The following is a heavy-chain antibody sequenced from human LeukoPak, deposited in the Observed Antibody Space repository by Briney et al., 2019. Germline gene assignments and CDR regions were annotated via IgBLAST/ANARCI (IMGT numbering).Heavy chain of an antibody. D-gene: IGHD2-2*01. Sequence: GATVKISCKVSGYTFTDYYMHWVQQAPGKGLEWMGLVDPEDGETIYAEKFQGRVTITADTSTDTAYMELSSLRSEDTAVYYCARDAGYCSSTSCYPYWGQGTLVTVSS. CDR2: VDPEDGET. CDR3: ARDAGYCSSTSCYPY. CDR1: GYTFTDYY. V-gene: IGHV1-69-2*01. J-gene: IGHJ4*02.